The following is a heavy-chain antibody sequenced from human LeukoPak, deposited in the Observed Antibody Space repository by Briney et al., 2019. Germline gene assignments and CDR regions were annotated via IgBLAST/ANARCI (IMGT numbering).Heavy chain of an antibody. CDR2: IWYDGSNK. J-gene: IGHJ4*02. Sequence: GGSLRLSCAASGFTFSSYGMHWVHQAPGKGLEWVAVIWYDGSNKYYADSVKGRFTISRDNSKNTLYLQTNSLRAEDTAVYYCARRSSGGSCCNWGQGTLVTVSS. CDR1: GFTFSSYG. CDR3: ARRSSGGSCCN. V-gene: IGHV3-33*01. D-gene: IGHD2-15*01.